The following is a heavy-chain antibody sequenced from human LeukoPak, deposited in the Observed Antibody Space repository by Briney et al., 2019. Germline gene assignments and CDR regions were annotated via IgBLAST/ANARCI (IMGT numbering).Heavy chain of an antibody. D-gene: IGHD6-19*01. CDR3: ARDVGTSGWHTFDY. J-gene: IGHJ4*02. V-gene: IGHV6-1*01. Sequence: PSQTLSLTCAISGDSVSSNNGAWNWIRQSPSRGLEWLGRTYYRSKWYNDFAPSMQGRITINPDTSKNQCSLQLYSVTPEDTAVYYCARDVGTSGWHTFDYWGQGTLVTVSS. CDR2: TYYRSKWYN. CDR1: GDSVSSNNGA.